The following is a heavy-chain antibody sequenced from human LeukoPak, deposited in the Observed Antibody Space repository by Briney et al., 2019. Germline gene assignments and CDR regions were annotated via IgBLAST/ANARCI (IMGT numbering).Heavy chain of an antibody. D-gene: IGHD3-22*01. V-gene: IGHV3-53*01. Sequence: GGSLRLSCAASGFTVSSIHMVWVRQAPGKGLEWVSVTYTGGNSYYADSVKGRFIISRDISKNTLYLQMNSLRAEDSALYYCARGGRGSAAVVAPRSFDIWGQGTVVTVPS. CDR1: GFTVSSIH. CDR3: ARGGRGSAAVVAPRSFDI. J-gene: IGHJ3*02. CDR2: TYTGGNS.